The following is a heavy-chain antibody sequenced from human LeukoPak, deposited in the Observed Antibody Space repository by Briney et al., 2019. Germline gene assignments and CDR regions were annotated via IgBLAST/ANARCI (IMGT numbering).Heavy chain of an antibody. V-gene: IGHV3-23*01. Sequence: AGSLRLSCAASGFTFSSYAMSWVRQAPEKGLEWVGAINGRGGSTYYADSVKGRFTMSRDNSTNTLSLRMNSLRAEDTAAYYCAKGFHDILTGYSASAFDIWGQGTMVTVSS. CDR2: INGRGGST. CDR3: AKGFHDILTGYSASAFDI. CDR1: GFTFSSYA. J-gene: IGHJ3*02. D-gene: IGHD3-9*01.